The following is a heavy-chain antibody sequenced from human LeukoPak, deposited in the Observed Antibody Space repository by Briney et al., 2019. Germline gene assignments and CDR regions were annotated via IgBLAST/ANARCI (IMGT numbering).Heavy chain of an antibody. J-gene: IGHJ5*02. CDR2: VYISGNT. V-gene: IGHV4-4*07. Sequence: SETLSLTCTVSGGSITGYSWSWIRQSAAKRLEWIGRVYISGNTNYNPSFKSRVTMSMDTSKNQFSLKMFFLTAADTAIYYCARDNPAGPWGQGTLVTVSS. CDR1: GGSITGYS. CDR3: ARDNPAGP. D-gene: IGHD3-10*01.